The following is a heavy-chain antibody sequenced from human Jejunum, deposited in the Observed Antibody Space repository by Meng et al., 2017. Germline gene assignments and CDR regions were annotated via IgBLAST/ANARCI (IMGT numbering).Heavy chain of an antibody. Sequence: VELGESGGGVVQPGGSLRHSCAASGLTFRTYSMHWVRQAPGKGLVWVSQIKPDGTTIAYADSVKGRFTISRDNAKSTLYLEMNSLRAEDAAVYYCARDGAWVVWDYWGQGTLVTVSS. V-gene: IGHV3-74*01. CDR3: ARDGAWVVWDY. J-gene: IGHJ4*02. D-gene: IGHD2-21*01. CDR1: GLTFRTYS. CDR2: IKPDGTTI.